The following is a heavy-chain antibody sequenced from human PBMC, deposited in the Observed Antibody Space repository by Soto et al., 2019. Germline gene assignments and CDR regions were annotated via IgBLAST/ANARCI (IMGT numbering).Heavy chain of an antibody. CDR2: ISGSGGST. J-gene: IGHJ4*02. Sequence: EVQLLESGGGLVQPGGSLRLSCAASGFTFSSYAMSWVRQAPGKGLEWVSAISGSGGSTYYADFVKGRFTISRDNSKNTLYLQMNSLRAEDTAVYYCAKDTGAGTFLDYWGQGTLVTVSS. CDR1: GFTFSSYA. D-gene: IGHD1-1*01. CDR3: AKDTGAGTFLDY. V-gene: IGHV3-23*01.